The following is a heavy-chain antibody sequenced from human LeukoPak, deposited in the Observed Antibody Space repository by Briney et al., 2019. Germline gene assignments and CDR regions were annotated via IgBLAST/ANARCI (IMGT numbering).Heavy chain of an antibody. CDR2: VFHSGST. Sequence: SETLSLTCSVSGDSISSNEWWSWVRQPPGKGLEWIGEVFHSGSTNFDPSLKSRVTISIDKSKNQFSLEVTSVTAADTAIYYCARDLAVAGTNYFDFWGQGVLVTVSS. CDR1: GDSISSNEW. D-gene: IGHD6-19*01. V-gene: IGHV4-4*02. J-gene: IGHJ4*02. CDR3: ARDLAVAGTNYFDF.